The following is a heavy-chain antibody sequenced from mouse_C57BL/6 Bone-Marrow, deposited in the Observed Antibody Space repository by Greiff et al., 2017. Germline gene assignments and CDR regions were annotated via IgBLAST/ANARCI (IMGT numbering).Heavy chain of an antibody. V-gene: IGHV2-2*01. J-gene: IGHJ2*01. D-gene: IGHD2-1*01. Sequence: VQLQQSGPGLVQPSQSLSITCTVSGFSLTSYGVHWVRQSPGKGLEWLGVIWSGGSTDYNAAFISRLSISKDNSKSQVFFKMNSLRADDTAIYYGARYGKKDYFDYWGQGTTLTVSS. CDR2: IWSGGST. CDR3: ARYGKKDYFDY. CDR1: GFSLTSYG.